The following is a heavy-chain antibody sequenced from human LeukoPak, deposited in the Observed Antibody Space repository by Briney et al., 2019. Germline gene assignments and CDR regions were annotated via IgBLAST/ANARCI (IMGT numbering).Heavy chain of an antibody. J-gene: IGHJ5*02. Sequence: PGGSLRLSCTAPGFTFGDYAMHSVREAPGRGLDWVAFLSYDGRYQFYEDSVKGRYTISRDNATNLLYLQKNSLRSEDTAVYYRAKWGRPGMVSSGWYSRLSRNWFDPWGQGTLVTVSS. CDR1: GFTFGDYA. D-gene: IGHD6-19*01. V-gene: IGHV3-33*03. CDR3: AKWGRPGMVSSGWYSRLSRNWFDP. CDR2: LSYDGRYQ.